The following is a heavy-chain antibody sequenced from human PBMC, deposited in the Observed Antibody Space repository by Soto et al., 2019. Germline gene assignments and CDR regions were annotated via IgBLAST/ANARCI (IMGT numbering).Heavy chain of an antibody. V-gene: IGHV4-39*01. CDR1: GGSISSSSYY. Sequence: QLQLQESGPGLVKPSETLSLTCTVSGGSISSSSYYWGWIRQPPGKGLEWIGSIYYSGSTYYNPSLKSRVTISVDTSKNQFSLKLSSVTAADTAVYYCARSYQLLSNLAPDYWGQGTLVTVSS. CDR2: IYYSGST. CDR3: ARSYQLLSNLAPDY. D-gene: IGHD2-2*01. J-gene: IGHJ4*02.